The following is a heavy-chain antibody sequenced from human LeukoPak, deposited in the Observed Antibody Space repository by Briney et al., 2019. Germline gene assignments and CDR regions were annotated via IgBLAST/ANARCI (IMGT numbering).Heavy chain of an antibody. CDR3: ARVVTFQLVGFDY. CDR2: INPNSGGT. CDR1: GYTFTGYY. J-gene: IGHJ4*02. V-gene: IGHV1-2*06. D-gene: IGHD6-6*01. Sequence: GASVKVSCKASGYTFTGYYMHWVRQAPGQGLEWMGRINPNSGGTNYAQKFQGRVTMTRDTSISTAYMELSRLRSDDTAVYYCARVVTFQLVGFDYWGQGTLVTVSS.